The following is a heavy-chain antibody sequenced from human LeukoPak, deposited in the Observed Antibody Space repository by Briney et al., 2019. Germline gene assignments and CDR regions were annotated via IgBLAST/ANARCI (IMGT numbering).Heavy chain of an antibody. D-gene: IGHD6-13*01. V-gene: IGHV3-66*01. Sequence: GGSLRLSCAASGFTVSSNYMSWVRQAPGKGLEWVSVIYSGGSTYYADSVKGRFTIPRDNSKNTLYLQMNSLRVEDTAVYYCAKSGSSSWFLDYWGQGTLVTVSS. J-gene: IGHJ4*02. CDR1: GFTVSSNY. CDR2: IYSGGST. CDR3: AKSGSSSWFLDY.